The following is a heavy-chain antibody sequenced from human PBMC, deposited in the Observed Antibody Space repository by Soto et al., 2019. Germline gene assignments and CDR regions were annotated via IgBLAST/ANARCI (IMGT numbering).Heavy chain of an antibody. CDR3: VRAYCGGDCYEFGWFDP. CDR1: GFTFSSYG. CDR2: IWYDGSNK. Sequence: QVQLVESGGGVVQPGRSLRLSCAASGFTFSSYGMHWVRQAPGKGLEWVAVIWYDGSNKYYADSVKGRFTISRDNSKNTLYLQMNSLRAEDTAVYYCVRAYCGGDCYEFGWFDPWGQGTLVTVSS. D-gene: IGHD2-21*01. J-gene: IGHJ5*02. V-gene: IGHV3-33*01.